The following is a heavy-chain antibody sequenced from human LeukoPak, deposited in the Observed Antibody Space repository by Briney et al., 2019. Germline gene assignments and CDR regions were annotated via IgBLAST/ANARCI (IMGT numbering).Heavy chain of an antibody. J-gene: IGHJ6*04. V-gene: IGHV4-34*01. D-gene: IGHD2-15*01. CDR3: ATSHRAYCSGGSCYPVGYYYYYGMDV. CDR2: INHSGST. Sequence: SETLSLTCAVYGGSFSGYYWSWIRQPPGKGLEWIGEINHSGSTNYTPSLKSRVTISVDTSKNQFSLKLSSVTAADTAVYYCATSHRAYCSGGSCYPVGYYYYYGMDVWGKGTTVTVSS. CDR1: GGSFSGYY.